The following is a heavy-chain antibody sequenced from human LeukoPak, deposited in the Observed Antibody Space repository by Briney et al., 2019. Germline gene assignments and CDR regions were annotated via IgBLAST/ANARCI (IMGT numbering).Heavy chain of an antibody. V-gene: IGHV4-39*01. J-gene: IGHJ4*02. D-gene: IGHD4-11*01. CDR3: ARQSITVTTAPDY. Sequence: GSLRLSCAGSGFTFSSYAMIWVRQPPGKGLEWIGSIYYSGSTYYNPSLKSRVTISVDTSKNQFSLKLSSVTAADTAVYYCARQSITVTTAPDYWGQGTLVTVSS. CDR1: GFTFSSYA. CDR2: IYYSGST.